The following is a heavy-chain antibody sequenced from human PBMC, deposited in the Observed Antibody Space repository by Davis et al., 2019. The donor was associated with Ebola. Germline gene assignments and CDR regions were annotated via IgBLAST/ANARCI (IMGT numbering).Heavy chain of an antibody. Sequence: ASVKVSCKASGYIFTDYFMHWVRQAPGQGFEWMGLINPSIGNTSLAQNFQGRVTLTRDTSTRTVYMELSSLKSDDTAIYYCASGEFVDFWGQGTLVTVSS. CDR3: ASGEFVDF. D-gene: IGHD7-27*01. CDR2: INPSIGNT. J-gene: IGHJ4*02. V-gene: IGHV1-46*01. CDR1: GYIFTDYF.